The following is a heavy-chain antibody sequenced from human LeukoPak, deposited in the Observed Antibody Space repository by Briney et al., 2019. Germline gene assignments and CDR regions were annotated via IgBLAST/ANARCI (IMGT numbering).Heavy chain of an antibody. J-gene: IGHJ4*02. CDR2: INPNSGGT. D-gene: IGHD1-26*01. V-gene: IGHV1-2*06. CDR1: GYTFTGYY. CDR3: ARGELYSGSQDY. Sequence: GASVKVSCKASGYTFTGYYMHWVRQAPGQGLEWMGRINPNSGGTNYAQKFQGRATMTRDTSISTAYMELSRLRSDDTAVYYCARGELYSGSQDYWGQGTLVTVSS.